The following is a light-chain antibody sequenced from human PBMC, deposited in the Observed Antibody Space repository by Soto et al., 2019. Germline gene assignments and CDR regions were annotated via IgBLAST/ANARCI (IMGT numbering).Light chain of an antibody. J-gene: IGKJ1*01. CDR1: QSVGGSY. V-gene: IGKV3-20*01. Sequence: EIVLTQSPGTLSLSPGERATLSCRASQSVGGSYLAWFQQKPGQAPRLLIYVASTRATGVPDRFSGSGSATDCSLTINRLEPEDFAVYYCQHYGASPWTFGQGTKVEIK. CDR3: QHYGASPWT. CDR2: VAS.